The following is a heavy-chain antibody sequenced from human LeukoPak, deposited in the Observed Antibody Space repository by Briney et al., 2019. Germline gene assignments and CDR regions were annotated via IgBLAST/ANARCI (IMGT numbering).Heavy chain of an antibody. V-gene: IGHV4-4*07. J-gene: IGHJ5*02. CDR3: ARDMMGATTERKNWFDP. CDR1: GGSISSYY. D-gene: IGHD1-26*01. CDR2: IYTSGST. Sequence: SETLSLTCTVSGGSISSYYWSWIRQPAGKGLEWIGRIYTSGSTNYNPSLKSRVTMSVDTSKNQFSLKLSSVTAADTAVYYCARDMMGATTERKNWFDPWGRGTLVTVSS.